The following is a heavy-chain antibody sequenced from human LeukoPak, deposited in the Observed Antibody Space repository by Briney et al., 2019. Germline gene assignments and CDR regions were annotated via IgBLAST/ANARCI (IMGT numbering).Heavy chain of an antibody. CDR3: AKDYGGNEYYFDY. CDR2: INPNSGGT. Sequence: ASVKVSCKASGYTFIGYYMHWVRQAPGQGLEWMGWINPNSGGTNYAQKFQGRVTMTRDTSISTAYMELSRLRSDDTAVYYCAKDYGGNEYYFDYWGQGTLVTVSS. CDR1: GYTFIGYY. D-gene: IGHD4-23*01. J-gene: IGHJ4*02. V-gene: IGHV1-2*02.